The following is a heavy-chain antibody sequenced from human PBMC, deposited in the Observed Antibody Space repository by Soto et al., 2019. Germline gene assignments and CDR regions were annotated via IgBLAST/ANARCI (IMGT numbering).Heavy chain of an antibody. J-gene: IGHJ4*02. D-gene: IGHD6-19*01. CDR2: ISCCGGST. CDR3: AKADGEQWLLPHLDK. CDR1: GFNFKKFA. V-gene: IGHV3-23*01. Sequence: EVQLLESGGGVVQPGGSLRLSCVASGFNFKKFAMSWVRQAPGEGLEWVSGISCCGGSTSYADSVKGRFSIARDDSTNTLSLQMNNLRVEDTAQYYCAKADGEQWLLPHLDKWGQG.